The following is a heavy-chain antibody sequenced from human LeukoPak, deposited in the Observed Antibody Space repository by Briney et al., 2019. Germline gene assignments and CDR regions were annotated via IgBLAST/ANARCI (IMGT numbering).Heavy chain of an antibody. V-gene: IGHV1-2*02. J-gene: IGHJ4*02. CDR2: INPNSGGT. CDR1: GYTFTGYY. CDR3: ARGSSKYYYDSSGYPFDY. Sequence: GASVKVSCKASGYTFTGYYMHWVRQAPGQGLEGMGWINPNSGGTNYAQKFQGRVTMTRDTSISTAYMELSRLRSDDTAVYYCARGSSKYYYDSSGYPFDYWGQGTLLTVSS. D-gene: IGHD3-22*01.